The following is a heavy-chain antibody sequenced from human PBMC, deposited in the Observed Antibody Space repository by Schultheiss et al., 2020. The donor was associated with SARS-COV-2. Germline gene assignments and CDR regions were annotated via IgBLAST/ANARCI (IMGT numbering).Heavy chain of an antibody. J-gene: IGHJ4*02. CDR3: ARSVAVAGNDY. CDR2: IYTSGST. Sequence: GSLRLSCTVSGGSISSYYWSWIRQPAGKGLEWIGRIYTSGSTNYNPSLKSRVTMSVDTSKNQFSLKLSSVTAADTAVYYCARSVAVAGNDYWGQGTLVTVSS. CDR1: GGSISSYY. D-gene: IGHD6-19*01. V-gene: IGHV4-4*07.